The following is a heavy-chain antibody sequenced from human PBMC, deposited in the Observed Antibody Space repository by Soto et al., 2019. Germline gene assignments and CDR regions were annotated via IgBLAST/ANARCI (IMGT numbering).Heavy chain of an antibody. Sequence: PAQTLSLTCAISGDSVSSNSVAWNWIRQSPSRGLEWLGRTYYRSRWYNDYAVSVKSRMTINPDTSKNQFSLQLNSVTPEDTAVYYCARISHSSRTPYFDYWGQGTLVTVSS. CDR3: ARISHSSRTPYFDY. CDR1: GDSVSSNSVA. CDR2: TYYRSRWYN. D-gene: IGHD6-13*01. J-gene: IGHJ4*02. V-gene: IGHV6-1*01.